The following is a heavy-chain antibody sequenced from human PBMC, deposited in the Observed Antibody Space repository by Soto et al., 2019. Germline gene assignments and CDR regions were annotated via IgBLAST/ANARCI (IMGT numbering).Heavy chain of an antibody. V-gene: IGHV3-30-3*01. D-gene: IGHD6-13*01. CDR3: AKDLVYSNTTYYYFDY. J-gene: IGHJ4*02. Sequence: GGSLRLSCAASGFPFSSYAMHLVRQSPGKGLEWVAVISYDGSNKYYADSVKGRFTISRDNSENTLYLQMNSLKAEDTAVYFCAKDLVYSNTTYYYFDYWGQGNLFTVSS. CDR1: GFPFSSYA. CDR2: ISYDGSNK.